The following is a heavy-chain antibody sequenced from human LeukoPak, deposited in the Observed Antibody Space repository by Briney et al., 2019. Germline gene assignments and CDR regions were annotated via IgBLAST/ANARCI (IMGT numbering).Heavy chain of an antibody. CDR1: GGTFSSYA. V-gene: IGHV1-69*05. Sequence: GSSVKVSCKASGGTFSSYAISWVRQAPGQGLEWMGRIIPIFGTANYAQKFQGRVTITTDESTHTAYMELSSLRSEDTAVYYCASSNLAYCGGDCYSAFDYWGQGTLVTVSS. J-gene: IGHJ4*02. CDR3: ASSNLAYCGGDCYSAFDY. D-gene: IGHD2-21*02. CDR2: IIPIFGTA.